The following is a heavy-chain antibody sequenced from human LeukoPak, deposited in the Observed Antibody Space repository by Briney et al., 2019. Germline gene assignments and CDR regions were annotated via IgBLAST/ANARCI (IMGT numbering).Heavy chain of an antibody. Sequence: SETLSLTCAVYGGSFSGYYWSWIRQPPGKGLEWIGEINHSGSTNYDPSLKSRVTISVDTSKNQFSLKLSSVTAADTAVYYCARWKWLDAYYYYYGMDVWGQGTTVTVSS. J-gene: IGHJ6*02. CDR3: ARWKWLDAYYYYYGMDV. D-gene: IGHD6-19*01. CDR2: INHSGST. V-gene: IGHV4-34*01. CDR1: GGSFSGYY.